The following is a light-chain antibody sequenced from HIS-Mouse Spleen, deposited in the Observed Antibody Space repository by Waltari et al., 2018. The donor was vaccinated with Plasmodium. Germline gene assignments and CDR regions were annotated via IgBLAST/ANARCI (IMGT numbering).Light chain of an antibody. CDR3: CSYAGSYTWV. CDR2: DVS. V-gene: IGLV2-11*01. Sequence: QSALTQPRSVSGSPGQSVTISCTGTSSDVGGYNYVSWYQQHPGKAPKLMISDVSKRPSGVPDGFSGSKAGNTASLTISGLQAEDEADYYCCSYAGSYTWVFGGGTKLTVL. CDR1: SSDVGGYNY. J-gene: IGLJ3*02.